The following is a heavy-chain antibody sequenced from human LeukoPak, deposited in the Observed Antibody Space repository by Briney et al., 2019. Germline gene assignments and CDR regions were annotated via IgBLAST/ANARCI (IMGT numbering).Heavy chain of an antibody. CDR3: ARVPD. CDR2: ISWNSGSI. CDR1: GFTFDDYA. J-gene: IGHJ4*02. V-gene: IGHV3-9*01. Sequence: GGSLRLSCAASGFTFDDYAMHWVRQAPGKGLEWVSGISWNSGSIGYADSVKGRFTISRDNAKNSLYLQMNSLRAEDTAVYYCARVPDWGQGTLVTVSS.